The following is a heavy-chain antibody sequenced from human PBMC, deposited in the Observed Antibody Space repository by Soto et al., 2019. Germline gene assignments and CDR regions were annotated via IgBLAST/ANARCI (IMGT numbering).Heavy chain of an antibody. CDR3: ARQSYGEIFDH. J-gene: IGHJ4*02. V-gene: IGHV4-59*08. D-gene: IGHD3-10*01. Sequence: SETLSLTGTVSGGSIRSYFWTWIRQPPGKGLQWIGYVDYFGSTNYSPSLKSRVTISLDTSKNQFSLKLHSVTAADTAVYYCARQSYGEIFDHWGQGAQVTVSS. CDR2: VDYFGST. CDR1: GGSIRSYF.